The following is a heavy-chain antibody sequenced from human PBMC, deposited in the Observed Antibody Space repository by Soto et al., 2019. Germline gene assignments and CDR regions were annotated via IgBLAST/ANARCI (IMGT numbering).Heavy chain of an antibody. V-gene: IGHV4-30-2*01. CDR1: GDSISSGGYS. CDR3: ARFYGDYINWFDP. D-gene: IGHD4-17*01. CDR2: IYHSGNT. J-gene: IGHJ5*02. Sequence: PSETLSLTCAVSGDSISSGGYSWSWIRQPPGKGLEWIGYIYHSGNTYYNPSLKSRVTISIDRSKNQFSLKLSSLTAADTAVYYCARFYGDYINWFDPWGQGTLVTVSS.